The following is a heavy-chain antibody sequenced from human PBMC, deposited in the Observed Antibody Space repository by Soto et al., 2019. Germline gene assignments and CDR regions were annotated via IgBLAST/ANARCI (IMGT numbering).Heavy chain of an antibody. CDR2: MYHSGTT. CDR3: ARVAFGPVDY. D-gene: IGHD3-16*01. Sequence: SETLSLTCTVSNYSISSGYYWGWIRQSPGEGLEWIVSMYHSGTTYYNPSLKSRVTISIDTSKNQFSLKLTSVTSADTAVYFCARVAFGPVDYWGQGTLVTVSS. CDR1: NYSISSGYY. V-gene: IGHV4-38-2*02. J-gene: IGHJ4*02.